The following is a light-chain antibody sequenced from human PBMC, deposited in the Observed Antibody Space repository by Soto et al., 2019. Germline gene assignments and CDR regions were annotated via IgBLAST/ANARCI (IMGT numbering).Light chain of an antibody. J-gene: IGLJ2*01. Sequence: QLVLTQPPSVSGAPGQRVTISCTGSSSNIGAGYDVHWYQQLPGTAPKLLIYGNSNRPSGVPDRFSSSKSGTSASLAITGLQAEDEADYYCQSYDSSVSKVVFGGGTKLTVL. CDR2: GNS. CDR3: QSYDSSVSKVV. CDR1: SSNIGAGYD. V-gene: IGLV1-40*01.